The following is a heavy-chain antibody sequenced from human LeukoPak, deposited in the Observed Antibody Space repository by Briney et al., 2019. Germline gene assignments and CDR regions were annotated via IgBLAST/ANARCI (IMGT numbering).Heavy chain of an antibody. CDR3: ARGKSSGWYYFDY. J-gene: IGHJ4*02. D-gene: IGHD6-19*01. V-gene: IGHV3-21*04. CDR1: GFTFSSYS. Sequence: PGGSLRLSCAASGFTFSSYSMNWVRQAPGKGLEWVSSISSSSSYIYYADSVKGRFTISRDNAKNSLCLQMNSLRAEDTAVYYCARGKSSGWYYFDYWGQGTLVTVSS. CDR2: ISSSSSYI.